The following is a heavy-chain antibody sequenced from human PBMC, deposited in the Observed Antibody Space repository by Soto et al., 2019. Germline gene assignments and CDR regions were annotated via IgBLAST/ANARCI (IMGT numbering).Heavy chain of an antibody. Sequence: QLQLQESGPGLVKPSETPSLTCTVSGGSISSSSYYWGWIRQPPGKGLEWIGSIYYSGSTYYNPSLKSRVTISVDTSKNQFSLKLSSVTAADTAVYYCARHVVVVPAAMGLGFWFDPWGQGTLVTVSS. J-gene: IGHJ5*02. CDR2: IYYSGST. CDR1: GGSISSSSYY. CDR3: ARHVVVVPAAMGLGFWFDP. D-gene: IGHD2-2*01. V-gene: IGHV4-39*01.